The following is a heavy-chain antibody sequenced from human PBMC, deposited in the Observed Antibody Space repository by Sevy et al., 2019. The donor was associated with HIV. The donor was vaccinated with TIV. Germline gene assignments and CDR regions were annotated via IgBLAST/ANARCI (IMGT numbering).Heavy chain of an antibody. Sequence: GGSLRLSCAASGFTFDDYAMHWVRQAPGKGLEWVSGVSWNSASIGYAGSVRGRFTISRDNAKNSLYLQMNSLTFEDTAFYYCTKDLGAKQVPGYCYDGTCWPRDGFDIWGHGTMVTVSS. D-gene: IGHD2-15*01. CDR1: GFTFDDYA. J-gene: IGHJ3*02. CDR2: VSWNSASI. V-gene: IGHV3-9*01. CDR3: TKDLGAKQVPGYCYDGTCWPRDGFDI.